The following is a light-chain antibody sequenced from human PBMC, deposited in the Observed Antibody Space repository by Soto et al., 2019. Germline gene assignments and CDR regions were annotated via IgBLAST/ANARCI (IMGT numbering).Light chain of an antibody. Sequence: QSVLTQPASVSGSPGQSITISCTGTSSDVGGYNYVSWYQQHQGKAPKLMIYDVSNRPSGVSNRFSGSKSGNTASLTISGLQAEDEADYYCSSYTSSQVVFGGGTKLTVL. CDR1: SSDVGGYNY. J-gene: IGLJ2*01. CDR3: SSYTSSQVV. CDR2: DVS. V-gene: IGLV2-14*01.